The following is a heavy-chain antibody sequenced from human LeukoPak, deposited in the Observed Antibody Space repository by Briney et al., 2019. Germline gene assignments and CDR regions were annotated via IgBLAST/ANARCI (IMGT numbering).Heavy chain of an antibody. V-gene: IGHV1-2*02. CDR1: GYTFTGYY. J-gene: IGHJ4*02. Sequence: ASVKVSFKASGYTFTGYYMHWVRQAPGQGLEWMGWINPNSGGTNYAQKFQGRVTMTRDTSISTAYMELSRLRSDDTAVYYCARFCSGGSCYSNRDYDYWGQGTLVTVSS. D-gene: IGHD2-15*01. CDR2: INPNSGGT. CDR3: ARFCSGGSCYSNRDYDY.